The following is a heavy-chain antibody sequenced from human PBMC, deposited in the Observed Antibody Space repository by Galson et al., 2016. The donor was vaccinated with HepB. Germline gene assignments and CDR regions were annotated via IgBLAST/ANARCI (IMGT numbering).Heavy chain of an antibody. V-gene: IGHV1-18*01. CDR3: ARDRHQYSSGWYVGGMDV. Sequence: SVKVSCKASGYTFTSYGISWVRQAPGQGLEWMGWISAYNGNTNYAQKLQGRVTMTTDTSTSTAYMELRSLRSDDTAVYYCARDRHQYSSGWYVGGMDVWGQGTTGTVSS. CDR1: GYTFTSYG. CDR2: ISAYNGNT. J-gene: IGHJ6*02. D-gene: IGHD6-19*01.